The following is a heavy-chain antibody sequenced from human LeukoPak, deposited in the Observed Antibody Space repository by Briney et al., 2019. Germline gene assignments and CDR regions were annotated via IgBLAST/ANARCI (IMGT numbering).Heavy chain of an antibody. Sequence: GRSLRLSCAASGFTFDDYAIHWVRQAPGKGLEWVSGISWNGAKIVYADSVKGRFTISRDNAKNSLYLQMDSLGTEDTALYYCAKETHSTMVPGYAFDIWGQGTMVTVSS. D-gene: IGHD2-8*01. CDR1: GFTFDDYA. CDR3: AKETHSTMVPGYAFDI. J-gene: IGHJ3*02. V-gene: IGHV3-9*01. CDR2: ISWNGAKI.